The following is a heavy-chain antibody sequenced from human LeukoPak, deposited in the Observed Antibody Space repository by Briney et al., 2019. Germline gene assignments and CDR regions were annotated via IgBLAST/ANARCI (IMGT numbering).Heavy chain of an antibody. CDR2: IYTSGST. V-gene: IGHV4-61*02. Sequence: PSGTLSLTCTVSGGSISSGSYYWSWIRQPAGKGLEWIGRIYTSGSTNYNPSLKSRVTISVDTSKNQFSLKLSSVTAADTAVYYCAGTQRGYSYGYVDYWGQGTLVTVSS. CDR3: AGTQRGYSYGYVDY. D-gene: IGHD5-18*01. J-gene: IGHJ4*02. CDR1: GGSISSGSYY.